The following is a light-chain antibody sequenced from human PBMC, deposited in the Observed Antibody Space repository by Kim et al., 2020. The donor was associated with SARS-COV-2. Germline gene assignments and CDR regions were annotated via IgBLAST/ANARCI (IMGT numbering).Light chain of an antibody. CDR2: DSN. CDR1: RSNIGSNT. Sequence: QSVLTQPPSTSGTPGQRVTISCSGSRSNIGSNTVNWYQQLPRAAPKLLMYDSNQRPSGVPDRFSGSKSGTSASLAISGLQSEDEADYYCAAWDDSLIGWVFGGGTQLTVL. J-gene: IGLJ3*02. CDR3: AAWDDSLIGWV. V-gene: IGLV1-44*01.